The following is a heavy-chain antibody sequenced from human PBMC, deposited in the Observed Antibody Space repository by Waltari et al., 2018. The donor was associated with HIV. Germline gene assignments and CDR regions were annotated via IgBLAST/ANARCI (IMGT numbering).Heavy chain of an antibody. CDR3: AHRLLIDSSGARLFDY. J-gene: IGHJ4*02. CDR1: GFSFSTTGVA. D-gene: IGHD2-15*01. Sequence: QITLKESGPTLVKPTQTLTLTCSFSGFSFSTTGVAVGWPRQPPGGVLEWLGIVYWDDDNRYRPSLKSRLTIQKDTSSNPVVLSMTNIDSVDTATYFCAHRLLIDSSGARLFDYWGPGILVTVSS. CDR2: VYWDDDN. V-gene: IGHV2-5*02.